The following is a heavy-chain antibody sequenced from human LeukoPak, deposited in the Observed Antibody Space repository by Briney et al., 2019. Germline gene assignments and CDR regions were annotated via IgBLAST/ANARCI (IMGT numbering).Heavy chain of an antibody. D-gene: IGHD5-24*01. CDR3: ARGRDGYNSIAY. Sequence: GRSLRLSCAASGFIFSSYAMHWVRQAPGKGLEWVAVMSYDGSNKYYADSVKGRFTISRDNSKNTLCLQMNSLRAEDTTVYYCARGRDGYNSIAYWGQGTLVTVSS. CDR1: GFIFSSYA. J-gene: IGHJ4*02. CDR2: MSYDGSNK. V-gene: IGHV3-30-3*01.